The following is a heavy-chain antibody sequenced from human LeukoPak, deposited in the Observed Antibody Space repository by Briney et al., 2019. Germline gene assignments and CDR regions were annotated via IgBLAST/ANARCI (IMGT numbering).Heavy chain of an antibody. CDR1: GGSISSGGYS. D-gene: IGHD3-10*01. CDR2: IYYSGST. Sequence: SQTLSLTCTVSGGSISSGGYSWSWIRQHPGKGLEWIGYIYYSGSTYYNPSLKSRVTISVDTSKNQFSLKLSSVTAADTAVYYCARDSDLYYFDYWGQGTLVTVSS. CDR3: ARDSDLYYFDY. V-gene: IGHV4-30-4*08. J-gene: IGHJ4*02.